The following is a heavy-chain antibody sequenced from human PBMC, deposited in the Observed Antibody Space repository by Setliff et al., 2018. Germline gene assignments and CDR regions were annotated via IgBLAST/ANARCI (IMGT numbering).Heavy chain of an antibody. D-gene: IGHD2-15*01. CDR2: IYTSGST. CDR3: ASERESASRQTYFDS. Sequence: SETLSLTCTVSGGPISSGSYYWSWIRQPAGKGLEWIGHIYTSGSTNYNPSLKSRVTMSVDTSKNHFSLELTSVTAADTAVYYCASERESASRQTYFDSWGQGTLVTVSS. J-gene: IGHJ4*02. V-gene: IGHV4-61*09. CDR1: GGPISSGSYY.